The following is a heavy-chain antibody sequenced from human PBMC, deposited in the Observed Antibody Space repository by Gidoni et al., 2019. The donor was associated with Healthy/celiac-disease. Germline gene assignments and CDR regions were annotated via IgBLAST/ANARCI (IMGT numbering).Heavy chain of an antibody. CDR3: ARADYYGSGSYSRVDY. J-gene: IGHJ4*02. D-gene: IGHD3-10*01. Sequence: QVQLVQSGAEVKKPGSSVKVSCKASGGPFSSYAISWVRQAPGQGLEWMGGISPIFGTANYAQKFQGRVTITADESTSTAYMELSSLRSEDTAVYYCARADYYGSGSYSRVDYWGQGTLVTVSS. CDR2: ISPIFGTA. CDR1: GGPFSSYA. V-gene: IGHV1-69*01.